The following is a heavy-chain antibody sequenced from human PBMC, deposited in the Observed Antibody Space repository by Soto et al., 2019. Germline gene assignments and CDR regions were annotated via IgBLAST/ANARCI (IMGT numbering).Heavy chain of an antibody. CDR1: GFSLSPYC. D-gene: IGHD3-9*01. V-gene: IGHV3-74*03. J-gene: IGHJ5*02. CDR2: LSSDGFGA. Sequence: EVHLEESGGGLVQPGGSLRLSCAASGFSLSPYCMHWVRQVPGRGLEWVARLSSDGFGAAYADSVKGRFTISRDNSKNTLHLQMNSLRGDGTALYYCAKCGHYDMLTGQGGFDPWGLGTLVTVAS. CDR3: AKCGHYDMLTGQGGFDP.